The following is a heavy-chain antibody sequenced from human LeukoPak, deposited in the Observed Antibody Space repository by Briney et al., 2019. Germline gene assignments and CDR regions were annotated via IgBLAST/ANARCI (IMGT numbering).Heavy chain of an antibody. V-gene: IGHV4-34*01. CDR3: ARGWAVAGTGIGY. Sequence: PSETLSLTCAVYGGSLSGYYWSWIRQPPGKGLEWIGEINHSGSTNYNPSLKSRVTISVDTSKNQFSLKLSSVTAADTAVYYCARGWAVAGTGIGYWGQGTLVTVSS. CDR1: GGSLSGYY. J-gene: IGHJ4*02. D-gene: IGHD6-19*01. CDR2: INHSGST.